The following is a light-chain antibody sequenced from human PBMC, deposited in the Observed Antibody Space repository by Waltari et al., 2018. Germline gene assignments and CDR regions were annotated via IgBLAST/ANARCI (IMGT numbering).Light chain of an antibody. Sequence: QSPLTQPASVSGSPGQSTTISCPGTSSDVGAYNYVSWYQQHPGKAPKRMIYDVSTLPSGVSNRFSGSKSGNTASLTISGLQAEDEAHYYCSSYASSSTWVFGEGTKLIVL. CDR1: SSDVGAYNY. CDR2: DVS. CDR3: SSYASSSTWV. V-gene: IGLV2-14*03. J-gene: IGLJ3*02.